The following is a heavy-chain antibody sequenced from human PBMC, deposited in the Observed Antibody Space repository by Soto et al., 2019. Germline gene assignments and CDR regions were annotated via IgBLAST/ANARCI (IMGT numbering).Heavy chain of an antibody. Sequence: SETLSLTCTVSGGSISSYYWSWIRQPPGKGLEWIGYIYYSGSTNYNPSLKSRVTISVDTSKNQFSLKLSSVTAADTAVHYCACMKPRTREYYDYVGGSYCPSHNVDYWGQGTLVTVSS. CDR1: GGSISSYY. V-gene: IGHV4-59*01. CDR2: IYYSGST. CDR3: ACMKPRTREYYDYVGGSYCPSHNVDY. J-gene: IGHJ4*02. D-gene: IGHD3-16*01.